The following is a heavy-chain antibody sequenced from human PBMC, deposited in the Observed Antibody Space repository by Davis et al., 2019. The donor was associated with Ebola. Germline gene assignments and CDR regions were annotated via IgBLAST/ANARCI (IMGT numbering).Heavy chain of an antibody. Sequence: GESLKISCAASGFTFSSYAMSWVRQAPGKGLEWVSAISGSGGSTYYADSVKGRFTISRDNSKSTMYLQMNSLRAEDTAVYYCAKRGDQLLSTNYYYMDVWGKGTTVTVSS. CDR3: AKRGDQLLSTNYYYMDV. CDR2: ISGSGGST. CDR1: GFTFSSYA. V-gene: IGHV3-23*01. D-gene: IGHD2-2*01. J-gene: IGHJ6*03.